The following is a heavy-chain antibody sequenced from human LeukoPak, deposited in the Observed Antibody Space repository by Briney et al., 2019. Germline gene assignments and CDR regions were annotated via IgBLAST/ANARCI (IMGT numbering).Heavy chain of an antibody. J-gene: IGHJ5*02. V-gene: IGHV4-34*01. CDR1: GGSFSGYY. Sequence: SETLSLTCAVYGGSFSGYYWSWIRQPPGKGLEWIGEINHSGSTNYNPSLKSRVTISVDTSENQFSLKLSSVTAADTAVYYCARGPRCSGGSCYSVRVDPWGQGTLVTVSS. CDR3: ARGPRCSGGSCYSVRVDP. D-gene: IGHD2-15*01. CDR2: INHSGST.